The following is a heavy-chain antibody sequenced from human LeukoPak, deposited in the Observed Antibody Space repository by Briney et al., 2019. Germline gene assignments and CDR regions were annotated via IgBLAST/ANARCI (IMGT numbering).Heavy chain of an antibody. CDR1: GFMFSSYW. CDR2: INQDGSIR. J-gene: IGHJ4*02. D-gene: IGHD1-26*01. CDR3: ARTNAWDPGDY. Sequence: GGSLRLSCAASGFMFSSYWMTRVRQAPGKGLEWVANINQDGSIRYYVGSVQGRFTISRDNAKNSLYLQMYSLRAEDTAVYYCARTNAWDPGDYWGQGTLVTVSS. V-gene: IGHV3-7*01.